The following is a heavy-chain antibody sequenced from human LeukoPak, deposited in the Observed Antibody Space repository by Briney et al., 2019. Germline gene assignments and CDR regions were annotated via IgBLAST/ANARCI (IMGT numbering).Heavy chain of an antibody. CDR1: GGSISSYY. D-gene: IGHD3-10*01. CDR2: IYYSGST. J-gene: IGHJ4*02. V-gene: IGHV4-59*01. Sequence: SETLSLTCTVSGGSISSYYWSWIRQPPGKGLEWIGYIYYSGSTNYNPSLKSRVTISVDTSKNQFSLKLSSVTAADTAVYYCARDYHYGSGSFGFDYWGQGTLVTVSS. CDR3: ARDYHYGSGSFGFDY.